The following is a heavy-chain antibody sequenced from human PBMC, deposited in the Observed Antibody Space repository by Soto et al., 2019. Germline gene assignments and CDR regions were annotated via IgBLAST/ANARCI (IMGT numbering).Heavy chain of an antibody. CDR3: ARGPITTSPRFDP. V-gene: IGHV4-34*01. CDR1: GGSFSGYY. Sequence: PSETLSLTCAVYGGSFSGYYWSWIRQYPGKGLEWIGEINHSGSTNYNPSLKSRVTISVDTSKNQFSLKLSSVTAADTAVYYCARGPITTSPRFDPWGQGTLVTVSS. J-gene: IGHJ5*02. CDR2: INHSGST. D-gene: IGHD3-22*01.